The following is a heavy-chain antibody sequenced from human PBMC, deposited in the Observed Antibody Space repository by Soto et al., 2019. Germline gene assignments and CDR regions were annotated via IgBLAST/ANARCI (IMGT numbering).Heavy chain of an antibody. V-gene: IGHV4-59*08. CDR2: IYYSVST. CDR3: ASYSGSYYTNFDY. CDR1: GDSISSYY. J-gene: IGHJ4*02. D-gene: IGHD3-10*01. Sequence: SESLSLTCSVSGDSISSYYWSWIRQPPGKGLEWIGYIYYSVSTNYNPSLKSRVTISVDTSKNQFSLKLSSVTAADTAVYYCASYSGSYYTNFDYWGQGTLVTVSS.